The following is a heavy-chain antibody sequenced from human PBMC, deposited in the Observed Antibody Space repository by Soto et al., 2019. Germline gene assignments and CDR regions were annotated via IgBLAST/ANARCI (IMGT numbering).Heavy chain of an antibody. CDR2: IYPGDSNT. J-gene: IGHJ4*02. Sequence: GESLKISCKGFGYSFSSYWIGWVRQMPGKGLEWMGIIYPGDSNTRYSPSFQGQVTISADKSISSAYLQWSSLQASDTAIYYCTRQVLGGFGNDYWGQGTLVTVSS. V-gene: IGHV5-51*01. D-gene: IGHD3-3*02. CDR1: GYSFSSYW. CDR3: TRQVLGGFGNDY.